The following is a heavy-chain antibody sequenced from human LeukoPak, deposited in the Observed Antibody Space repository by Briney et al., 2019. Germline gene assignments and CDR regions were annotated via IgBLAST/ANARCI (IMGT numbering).Heavy chain of an antibody. V-gene: IGHV3-7*01. Sequence: GSLRLSCVVSGFTFNRCWMNWVRQAPGKGLEWVAHINPDGRDTYYVDSVKGRFTISRDNAQNSKYLQMNSLRVEDTAVYYCTSWGDTTAEYFQRWGQGTLVTVSS. J-gene: IGHJ1*01. CDR2: INPDGRDT. CDR3: TSWGDTTAEYFQR. CDR1: GFTFNRCW. D-gene: IGHD2-21*02.